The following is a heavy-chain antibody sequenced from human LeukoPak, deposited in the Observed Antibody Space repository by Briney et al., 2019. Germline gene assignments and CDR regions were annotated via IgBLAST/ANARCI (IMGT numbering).Heavy chain of an antibody. CDR3: VRGDYSSGWHLDY. CDR2: IYNRGMT. V-gene: IGHV4-4*07. J-gene: IGHJ4*02. D-gene: IGHD6-19*01. CDR1: GGSISSYY. Sequence: SETLSLTCTVSGGSISSYYWSWIRQPAGKGLEWIGYIYNRGMTYFNPSLKSRASISVDTSKNQFSLKLTSVTAADTAVFYCVRGDYSSGWHLDYWGQGTLVTVSS.